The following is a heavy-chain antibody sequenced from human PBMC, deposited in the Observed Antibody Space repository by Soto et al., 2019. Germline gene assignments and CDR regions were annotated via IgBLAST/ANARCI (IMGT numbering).Heavy chain of an antibody. Sequence: ETLSLTCTVSGGSISSYYWSWIRQPPGKGLEWIGYIYYSGSTNYNPSLKSRVTISVDTSKNQFSLKLSSVTAADTAVYYCARLLFSGRSWFASWGQGSLVTVSS. CDR2: IYYSGST. J-gene: IGHJ5*01. V-gene: IGHV4-59*01. CDR1: GGSISSYY. CDR3: ARLLFSGRSWFAS. D-gene: IGHD3-10*01.